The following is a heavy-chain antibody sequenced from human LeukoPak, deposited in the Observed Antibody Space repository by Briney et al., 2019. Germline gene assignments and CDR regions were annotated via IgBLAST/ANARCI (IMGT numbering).Heavy chain of an antibody. J-gene: IGHJ4*02. CDR3: ARLYGNYQNYFDY. CDR2: INHSGST. Sequence: SETLSLTCAVYGGSFSGYYWSWIRQPPGKGLEWIGEINHSGSTNYNPSLKSRVTISVKTSKNQFSLKLRSVTAADTAVYYCARLYGNYQNYFDYWGQGTLVTVSS. CDR1: GGSFSGYY. V-gene: IGHV4-34*01. D-gene: IGHD1-7*01.